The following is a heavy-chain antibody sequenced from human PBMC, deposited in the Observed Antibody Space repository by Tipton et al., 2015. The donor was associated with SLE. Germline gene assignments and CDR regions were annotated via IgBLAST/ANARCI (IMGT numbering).Heavy chain of an antibody. CDR3: ARGDHTGSSFGY. V-gene: IGHV1-46*01. D-gene: IGHD3-10*01. CDR1: GYTFTSYY. J-gene: IGHJ4*02. CDR2: INPSGGST. Sequence: QVQLVQSGAEVKKPGASVKVSCKASGYTFTSYYMHWVRQAPGQGLEWMGIINPSGGSTSYAQKLQGRVTMTTDTSTSTAYMELRSLRSDDTAVYYCARGDHTGSSFGYWGQGTLVTVSS.